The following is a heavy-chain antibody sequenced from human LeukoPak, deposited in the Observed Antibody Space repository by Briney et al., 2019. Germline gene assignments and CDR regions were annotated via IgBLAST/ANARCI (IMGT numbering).Heavy chain of an antibody. D-gene: IGHD1-26*01. CDR3: ANGLVGAPSSN. Sequence: GGSLRLSCAASGFTFSSYWMTWVRQAPGRGLEWVSAVSGGGGSTYYADSLKGRFSISRDNFQTTLYLQMNGLRVEDTAVYYCANGLVGAPSSNWGQGTLVTVSS. J-gene: IGHJ4*02. CDR1: GFTFSSYW. CDR2: VSGGGGST. V-gene: IGHV3-23*01.